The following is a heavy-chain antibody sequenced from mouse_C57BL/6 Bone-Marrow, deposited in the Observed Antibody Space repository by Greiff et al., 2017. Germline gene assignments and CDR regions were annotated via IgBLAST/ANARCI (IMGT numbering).Heavy chain of an antibody. Sequence: EVQLQQSGPELVKPGDSVKISCKASGYSFTGYFMNWVMQSHGKSLEWIGRINPYNGDTFYNQKFKGKATLTVDKSSSTAHMELRSLTSEDSAVYYCASYGSSYPWYFDVWGTGTTVTVSS. CDR2: INPYNGDT. D-gene: IGHD1-1*01. J-gene: IGHJ1*03. CDR3: ASYGSSYPWYFDV. CDR1: GYSFTGYF. V-gene: IGHV1-20*01.